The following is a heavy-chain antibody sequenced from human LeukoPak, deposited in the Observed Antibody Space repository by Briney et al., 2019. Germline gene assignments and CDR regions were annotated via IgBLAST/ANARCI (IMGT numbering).Heavy chain of an antibody. J-gene: IGHJ4*02. Sequence: GGSLRLSCAASGFTFSNYAMTWVRQTPGKGLEWVSGIRINSGDIQYADSVRGRFTISRDNAKSSLYLEMSRLTAEDTAVYYCGRRIRTGLIVIDSWGQGTMVTDSS. CDR3: GRRIRTGLIVIDS. CDR1: GFTFSNYA. CDR2: IRINSGDI. V-gene: IGHV3-21*01. D-gene: IGHD2-8*02.